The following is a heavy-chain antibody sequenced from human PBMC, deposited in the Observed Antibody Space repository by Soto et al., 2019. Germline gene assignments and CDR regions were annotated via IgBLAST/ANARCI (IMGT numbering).Heavy chain of an antibody. D-gene: IGHD3-16*01. Sequence: TGGSLRLSCTASGFTFGDYAMSWVRQAPGKGLEWVGFIRSKAYGGTTEYAASVKGRFTISRDDSKSIAYLQMNSLKTEDTAVYYCTRGLGGSKACSGYWGQGTLVTVSS. V-gene: IGHV3-49*04. CDR2: IRSKAYGGTT. CDR1: GFTFGDYA. J-gene: IGHJ4*02. CDR3: TRGLGGSKACSGY.